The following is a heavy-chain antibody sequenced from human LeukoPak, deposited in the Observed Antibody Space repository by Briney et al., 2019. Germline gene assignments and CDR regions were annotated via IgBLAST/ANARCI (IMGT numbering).Heavy chain of an antibody. CDR3: ARDQGYNYGYGFDY. CDR2: ISSNGGNT. Sequence: GGSLRLSRAASGFTFSSYAMHWVRQAPGKGLEYVSSISSNGGNTYYANSVKGRFTISRDNSKNTLYLQMGSLRAEDMAVYYCARDQGYNYGYGFDYWGQGTLVTVSS. J-gene: IGHJ4*02. V-gene: IGHV3-64*01. CDR1: GFTFSSYA. D-gene: IGHD5-18*01.